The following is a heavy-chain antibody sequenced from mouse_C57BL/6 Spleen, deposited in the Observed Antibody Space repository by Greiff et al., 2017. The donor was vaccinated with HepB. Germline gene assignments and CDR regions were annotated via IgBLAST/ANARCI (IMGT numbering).Heavy chain of an antibody. CDR3: ARWGLTGTYYAMDY. D-gene: IGHD4-1*01. V-gene: IGHV1-69*01. CDR2: IDPSDSYT. Sequence: QVQLKQPGAELVMPGASVKLSCKASGYTFTSYWMHWVKQRPGQGLEWIGEIDPSDSYTNYNQKFKGKSTLTVDKSSSTAYMQLSSLTSEDSAVYYCARWGLTGTYYAMDYWGQGTSVTVSS. J-gene: IGHJ4*01. CDR1: GYTFTSYW.